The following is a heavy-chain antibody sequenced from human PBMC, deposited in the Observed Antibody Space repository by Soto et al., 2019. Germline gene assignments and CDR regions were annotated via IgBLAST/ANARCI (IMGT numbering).Heavy chain of an antibody. J-gene: IGHJ4*02. CDR1: GFTFSSYA. CDR3: ARGGYIGYDPRPHFDY. CDR2: ISSSGGTT. V-gene: IGHV3-23*01. Sequence: GGSLRLSCAASGFTFSSYAMSWVRQAPGKGLEWVSAISSSGGTTYYADSVKGRFTISRDNAKNTLYLQMNSLRAEDTAVYYCARGGYIGYDPRPHFDYWGQGTLVTVSS. D-gene: IGHD5-12*01.